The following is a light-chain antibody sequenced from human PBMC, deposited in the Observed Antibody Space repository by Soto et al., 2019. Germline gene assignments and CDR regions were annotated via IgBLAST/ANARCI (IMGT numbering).Light chain of an antibody. Sequence: EKVMTQSPATLSLSPGERATLSCRASQSLSSDLAWYQQKPGQAPRLLIYGASTRATGIPARFSGSGSGTEFTLTISSLQSEDFAVYYCQQHNSWLFGGGTKGEIK. J-gene: IGKJ4*01. V-gene: IGKV3-15*01. CDR3: QQHNSWL. CDR1: QSLSSD. CDR2: GAS.